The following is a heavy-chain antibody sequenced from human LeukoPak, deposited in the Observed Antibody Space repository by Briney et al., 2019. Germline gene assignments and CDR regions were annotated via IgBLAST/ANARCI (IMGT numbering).Heavy chain of an antibody. CDR1: GFTFSSYA. CDR2: ISDSGGSP. V-gene: IGHV3-23*01. J-gene: IGHJ4*02. Sequence: GGSLRLSCAASGFTFSSYAMSWVRQAPGKGLEWVSSISDSGGSPYYADSVKGRFTISRDNSKNTLYLQMNSLRAEDTAVYYCAKDDYYDSSGYIDYWGQGTLVTVSS. D-gene: IGHD3-22*01. CDR3: AKDDYYDSSGYIDY.